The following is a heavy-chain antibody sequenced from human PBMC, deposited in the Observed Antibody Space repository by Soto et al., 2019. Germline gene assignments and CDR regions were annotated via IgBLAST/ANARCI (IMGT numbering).Heavy chain of an antibody. CDR3: ARVAPPYDFWSGYIGNWFDP. V-gene: IGHV3-21*01. CDR1: GFTFRDYS. J-gene: IGHJ5*02. D-gene: IGHD3-3*01. CDR2: ISRSSSYI. Sequence: GVSLGLSCAASGFTFRDYSMNWVRQAPGKGLEWVSSISRSSSYIYYADSVKGRFTISRDNAENSLYLQMNSLRAEDTAVYYCARVAPPYDFWSGYIGNWFDPWGQGTLVTVSS.